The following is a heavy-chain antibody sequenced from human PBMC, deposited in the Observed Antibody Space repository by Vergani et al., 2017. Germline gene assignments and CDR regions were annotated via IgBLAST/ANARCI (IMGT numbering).Heavy chain of an antibody. Sequence: QVQLEESGGGVVQPGRSLRLSCAGSGFTLSSHAMHWVRQAPGKGLEWVAFIWYDGSKEYYADSVKGRFTISRDNSKNTLSLQMRSLRADDTAVYYCAKDGRENSDYGYFDYWGQGTLVSVSS. CDR3: AKDGRENSDYGYFDY. J-gene: IGHJ4*02. D-gene: IGHD4-17*01. V-gene: IGHV3-30*02. CDR2: IWYDGSKE. CDR1: GFTLSSHA.